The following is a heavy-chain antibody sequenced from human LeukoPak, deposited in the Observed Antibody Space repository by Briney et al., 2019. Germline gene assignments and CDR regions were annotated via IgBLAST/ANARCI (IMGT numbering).Heavy chain of an antibody. V-gene: IGHV4-59*12. CDR1: GGSISSYY. Sequence: SETLSLTCTVSGGSISSYYWSWIRQPPGKGLEWMGNIYYSGNTYYYPSLKSRVTISVDTSKNQFSLKLSSVTAADTAVYYCARSYSSGWYMFDSWGQGTLVTVSS. J-gene: IGHJ4*02. CDR3: ARSYSSGWYMFDS. D-gene: IGHD6-19*01. CDR2: IYYSGNT.